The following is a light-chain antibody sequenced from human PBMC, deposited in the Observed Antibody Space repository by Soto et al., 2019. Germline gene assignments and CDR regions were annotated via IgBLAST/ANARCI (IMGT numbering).Light chain of an antibody. J-gene: IGKJ2*01. CDR1: QNIGTN. V-gene: IGKV3-15*01. Sequence: IVLTQSPATLSVSPGERATLSCRTSQNIGTNLAWYQQKPGQAPRLLIYGAFIRAPGFPVRFRGTGSGSEFTLTINTLQPEDFAVYYCQQYYQWPSYTFGQGTKVDI. CDR3: QQYYQWPSYT. CDR2: GAF.